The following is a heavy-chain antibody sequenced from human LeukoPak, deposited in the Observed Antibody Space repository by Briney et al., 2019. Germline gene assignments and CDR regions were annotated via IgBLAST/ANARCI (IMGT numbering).Heavy chain of an antibody. V-gene: IGHV4-4*07. CDR3: ARDRGTWNDDGFDY. J-gene: IGHJ4*02. CDR2: IYISGST. D-gene: IGHD1-1*01. Sequence: SETLSLTCTVSGASISRYYWSWLRQPAGKGLEWIGRIYISGSTNYNPSLKSRVTMSVDTSKNQFSLKLSSVTAADTAVYYCARDRGTWNDDGFDYWGQGTLVTVSS. CDR1: GASISRYY.